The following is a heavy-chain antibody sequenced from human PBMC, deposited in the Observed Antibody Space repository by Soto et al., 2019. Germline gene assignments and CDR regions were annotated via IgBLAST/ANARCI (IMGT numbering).Heavy chain of an antibody. CDR1: GFSLSTSGVG. V-gene: IGHV2-5*02. D-gene: IGHD3-10*01. J-gene: IGHJ3*02. CDR2: IYWDDDK. CDR3: AHPSDYYGSGSYWVAFDI. Sequence: QITLKESGPTLVKPTQTLTLTCTFSGFSLSTSGVGVGWIHQPPGKALEWLALIYWDDDKRYSPSLKSRLTIPQDTPKNQVVLTMTNMDPVDTATYYCAHPSDYYGSGSYWVAFDIWGQGTMVTVSS.